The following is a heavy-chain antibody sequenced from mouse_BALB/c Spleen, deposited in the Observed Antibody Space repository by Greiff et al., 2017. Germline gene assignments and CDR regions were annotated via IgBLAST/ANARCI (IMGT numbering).Heavy chain of an antibody. CDR3: ARDKVYDGYFDV. V-gene: IGHV7-3*02. Sequence: DVKLVESGGGLVQPGGSLRLSCATSGFTFTDYYMSWVRQPPGKALEWLGFIRNKANGYTTEYSASVKGRFTISRDNSQSILYLQMNTLRAEDSATYYCARDKVYDGYFDVWGAGTTVTVSS. CDR1: GFTFTDYY. CDR2: IRNKANGYTT. J-gene: IGHJ1*01. D-gene: IGHD2-3*01.